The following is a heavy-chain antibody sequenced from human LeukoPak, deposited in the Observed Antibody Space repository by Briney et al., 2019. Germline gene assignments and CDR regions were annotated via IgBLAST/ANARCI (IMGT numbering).Heavy chain of an antibody. V-gene: IGHV4-39*07. Sequence: SETLSLTCTVSGDSISNNFYYWGWIRQPPGKGLEWIGSIFYSGGAYYNPSLGSRATVSLDTSKNQFSLRLRSATAADTAVYYCARSILQWSFDYWGQGTLVTVSS. D-gene: IGHD6-19*01. J-gene: IGHJ4*02. CDR3: ARSILQWSFDY. CDR2: IFYSGGA. CDR1: GDSISNNFYY.